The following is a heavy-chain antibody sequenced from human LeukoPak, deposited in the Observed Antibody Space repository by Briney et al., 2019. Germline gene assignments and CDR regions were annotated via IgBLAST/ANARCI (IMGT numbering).Heavy chain of an antibody. J-gene: IGHJ4*02. D-gene: IGHD2-21*01. CDR3: ARDLAYCGDDCFNY. Sequence: GGSLRLSCAASGFTFSSYWMSWVRQAPGKGLEWVANIKQDGSEKYYVDSVKGRFTISRDNAKNSLYLQMNSLRAEDTAVYYCARDLAYCGDDCFNYWGQGTLVTVSS. CDR2: IKQDGSEK. CDR1: GFTFSSYW. V-gene: IGHV3-7*01.